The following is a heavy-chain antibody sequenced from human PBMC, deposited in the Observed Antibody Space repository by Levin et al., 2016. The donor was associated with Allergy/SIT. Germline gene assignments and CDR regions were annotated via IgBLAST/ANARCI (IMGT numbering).Heavy chain of an antibody. V-gene: IGHV5-10-1*01. D-gene: IGHD3-3*02. CDR3: AILGADAFDI. J-gene: IGHJ3*02. CDR2: IDPSDSET. Sequence: VRQMPGKGLEYMGRIDPSDSETNYSPSFQGHVTISVDKSISTAYLQWSGLKASDTAMYYCAILGADAFDIWGQGTMVTVSS.